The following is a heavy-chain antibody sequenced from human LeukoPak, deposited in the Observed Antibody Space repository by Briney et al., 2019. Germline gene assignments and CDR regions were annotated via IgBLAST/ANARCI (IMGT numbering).Heavy chain of an antibody. Sequence: GGSLRLSCAASGFTLSSYEMNWGRQSAGQGLEWVSYIGSSGSTIYYADSVKGRFTISRENAKNSLYLQMNSLRAEDTAVYYCARSIAVAGSPSDYWGQRTLVTVSS. V-gene: IGHV3-48*03. D-gene: IGHD6-19*01. CDR1: GFTLSSYE. CDR2: IGSSGSTI. CDR3: ARSIAVAGSPSDY. J-gene: IGHJ4*02.